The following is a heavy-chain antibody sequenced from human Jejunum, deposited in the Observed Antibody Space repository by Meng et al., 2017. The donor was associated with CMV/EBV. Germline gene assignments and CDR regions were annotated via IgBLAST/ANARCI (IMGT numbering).Heavy chain of an antibody. D-gene: IGHD1-7*01. V-gene: IGHV3-11*01. CDR3: ARFGPRGYNWNCDY. CDR2: ITTNDNTK. J-gene: IGHJ4*02. Sequence: GYGFSYSDFHMSRIRQPPGKGLEWLSNITTNDNTKKYTDSVKGRFTISRDNAKNSLSLQMDSLRAEDSAMYYCARFGPRGYNWNCDYWGQGALVTVSS. CDR1: GFSYSDFH.